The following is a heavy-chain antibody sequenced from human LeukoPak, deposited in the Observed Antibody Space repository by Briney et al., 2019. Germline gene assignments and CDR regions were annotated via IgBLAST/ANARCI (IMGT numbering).Heavy chain of an antibody. D-gene: IGHD6-19*01. Sequence: PGGSLRLSCAASGFTFSSYPMSWVRQAPGKGLEWVSGITGSGGDTYYADSVKGRFTISRDNSKNTLYLQMNSLRAEDTPLYYCATSSGWYPKYFDYWGQGTLVTVSS. CDR3: ATSSGWYPKYFDY. CDR2: ITGSGGDT. CDR1: GFTFSSYP. J-gene: IGHJ4*02. V-gene: IGHV3-23*01.